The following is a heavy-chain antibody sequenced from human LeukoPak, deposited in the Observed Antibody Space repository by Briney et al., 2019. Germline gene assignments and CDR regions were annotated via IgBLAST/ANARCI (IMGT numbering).Heavy chain of an antibody. CDR3: ARGYISDYNWFDP. CDR1: GDSISSYY. V-gene: IGHV4-59*01. D-gene: IGHD2-21*01. CDR2: IYSSGGT. J-gene: IGHJ5*02. Sequence: SETLSLTCTVSGDSISSYYWNWIRQPPGKGLEWIGYIYSSGGTNYNPSLKSRVTMSVDTSRNQFSLKLSSVTAADTAVYYCARGYISDYNWFDPWGQGTLVIVSS.